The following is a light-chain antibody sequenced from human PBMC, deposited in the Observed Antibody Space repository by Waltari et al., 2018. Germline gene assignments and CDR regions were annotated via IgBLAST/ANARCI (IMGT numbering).Light chain of an antibody. J-gene: IGLJ2*01. Sequence: QSALTQPASMSGSPGQSITISCTGTSSDVDGFTFVSWYQQYPGKAPKLIIYDVANRPSGVSHRFSGSRSGNTASLTISGLQAEDEADYYCSSYTSVNTRFGVGTKLTVL. CDR2: DVA. V-gene: IGLV2-14*03. CDR1: SSDVDGFTF. CDR3: SSYTSVNTR.